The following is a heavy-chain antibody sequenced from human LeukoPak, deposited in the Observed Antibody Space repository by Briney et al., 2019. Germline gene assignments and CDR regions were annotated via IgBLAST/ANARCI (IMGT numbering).Heavy chain of an antibody. CDR3: ATIKKGLAVAGPFDY. D-gene: IGHD6-19*01. CDR1: GFTFSDYY. V-gene: IGHV3-11*04. CDR2: ISSSGSTI. Sequence: GGSLRLSCAASGFTFSDYYMCWIRQAPGKGLEWVSYISSSGSTIYYADSVKGRFTISRDNAKNSLYLQMNSLRAEDTAVYYCATIKKGLAVAGPFDYWGQGTLVTVSS. J-gene: IGHJ4*02.